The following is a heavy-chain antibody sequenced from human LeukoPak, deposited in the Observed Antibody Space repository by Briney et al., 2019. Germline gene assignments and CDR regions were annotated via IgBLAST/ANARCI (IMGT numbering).Heavy chain of an antibody. CDR3: ARSASSTSRSAFDI. V-gene: IGHV4-59*13. CDR2: CHYSGNT. J-gene: IGHJ3*02. CDR1: GGSISSNY. Sequence: SETLSLTCAISGGSISSNYWSWIRQPPGKGLEWIGYCHYSGNTNYNPSLKSRATISVDLSQNQFSLTRNSVTAADTAVYYCARSASSTSRSAFDIWGQGTRVTASS.